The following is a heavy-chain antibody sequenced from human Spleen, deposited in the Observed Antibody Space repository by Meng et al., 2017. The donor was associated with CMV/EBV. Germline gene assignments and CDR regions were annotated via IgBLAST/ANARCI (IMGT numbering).Heavy chain of an antibody. CDR1: GFTFSNFW. D-gene: IGHD2-2*01. V-gene: IGHV3-30-3*01. CDR2: ISYDGSNK. CDR3: ARAIVVVPAAPMDV. J-gene: IGHJ6*02. Sequence: GESLKISCAASGFTFSNFWMNWVRQAPGKGLEWVAVISYDGSNKYYADSVKGRFTISRDNSKNTLYLQMNSLRAEDTAVYYCARAIVVVPAAPMDVWGQGTTVTVSS.